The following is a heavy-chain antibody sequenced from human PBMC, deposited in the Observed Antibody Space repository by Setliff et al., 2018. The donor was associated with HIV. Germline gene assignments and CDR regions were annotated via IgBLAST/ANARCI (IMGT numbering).Heavy chain of an antibody. CDR2: IVPVFNAS. D-gene: IGHD2-15*01. V-gene: IGHV1-69*01. CDR3: ARDRFCSRGRCSEPNWFDP. Sequence: KVSCKASGGNFNTYGISWVRQAPGQGLEWMGGIVPVFNASKYLQKFQGRVTITADESTSTVYMEVRSLMSEDSAVYYCARDRFCSRGRCSEPNWFDPWGQGTLVTVSS. J-gene: IGHJ5*02. CDR1: GGNFNTYG.